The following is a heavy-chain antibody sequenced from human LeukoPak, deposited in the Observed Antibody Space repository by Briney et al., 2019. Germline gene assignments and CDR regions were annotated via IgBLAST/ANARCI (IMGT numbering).Heavy chain of an antibody. CDR3: ARVFSVGSGFDY. J-gene: IGHJ4*02. Sequence: RASVKVSCKASGYSFTGHYIHWVRQAPGQGLEWMGWINPNSGGTNYAQKFQGRVTTTSGTSISTAYMELSSLRFDDTAVYYCARVFSVGSGFDYWGQGTLVTVSS. D-gene: IGHD1-26*01. CDR2: INPNSGGT. CDR1: GYSFTGHY. V-gene: IGHV1-2*02.